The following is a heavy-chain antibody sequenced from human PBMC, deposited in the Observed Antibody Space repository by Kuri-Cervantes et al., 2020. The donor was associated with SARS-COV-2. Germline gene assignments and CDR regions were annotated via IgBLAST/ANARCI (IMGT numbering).Heavy chain of an antibody. CDR3: ARDHSPISDPIVVVPAASWFDP. D-gene: IGHD2-2*01. CDR2: IYTSGST. Sequence: SETLSLTCAVYGGSFSGYYWSWIRQPAGKGLEWIGRIYTSGSTNYNPSLKSRVTMSVDTSKNQFSLKLSSVTAADTAVYYCARDHSPISDPIVVVPAASWFDPWGQGTLVTVSS. J-gene: IGHJ5*02. CDR1: GGSFSGYY. V-gene: IGHV4-4*07.